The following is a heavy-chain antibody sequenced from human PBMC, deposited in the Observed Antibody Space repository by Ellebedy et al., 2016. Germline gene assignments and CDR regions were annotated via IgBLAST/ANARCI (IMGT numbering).Heavy chain of an antibody. V-gene: IGHV3-23*01. CDR1: GFPFSSYP. Sequence: GGSLRLXXAASGFPFSSYPMSCVSQAPGKGLEWVSAISGSGGSTYYADSVKGRFTISRDNSKNTLYLQMNSLRAEDTAVYYCAKDWRNDYGGNSGDYWGQGTLVTVSS. D-gene: IGHD4-23*01. CDR2: ISGSGGST. CDR3: AKDWRNDYGGNSGDY. J-gene: IGHJ4*02.